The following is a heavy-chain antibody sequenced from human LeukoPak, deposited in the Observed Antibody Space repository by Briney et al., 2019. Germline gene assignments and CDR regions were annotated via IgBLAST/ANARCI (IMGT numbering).Heavy chain of an antibody. CDR2: ISTSSNTI. D-gene: IGHD3-10*01. CDR3: SRDLGLPGV. CDR1: GFTFSDYN. J-gene: IGHJ3*01. V-gene: IGHV3-48*01. Sequence: PGGSLRLSCTASGFTFSDYNMHWVRQAPGTGLEWVSYISTSSNTIYYADSVKGRFTISRDNAKNSLFLQMNSLRAEDTAVYYCSRDLGLPGVWGQGTVVTVSS.